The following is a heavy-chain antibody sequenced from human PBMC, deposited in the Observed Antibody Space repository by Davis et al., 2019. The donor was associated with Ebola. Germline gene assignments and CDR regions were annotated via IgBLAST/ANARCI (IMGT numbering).Heavy chain of an antibody. V-gene: IGHV1-69*01. CDR2: IIPIFGTA. CDR1: GYSFTSYW. CDR3: ARELELRRGMDV. Sequence: KISCKGSGYSFTSYWISWVRQAPGQGLEWMGGIIPIFGTANYAQKFQGRVTITADESTSTAYMELSSLRSEDTAVYYCARELELRRGMDVWGQGTTVTVSS. D-gene: IGHD1-7*01. J-gene: IGHJ6*02.